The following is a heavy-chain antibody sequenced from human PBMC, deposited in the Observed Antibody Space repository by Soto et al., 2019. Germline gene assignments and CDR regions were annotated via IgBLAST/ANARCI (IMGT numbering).Heavy chain of an antibody. J-gene: IGHJ6*02. CDR3: ARVKSIAMSYGSGSYYTSSYYYYGMDV. V-gene: IGHV4-61*02. Sequence: SETLSLTCTVSGGSVSSGSYYWSWIRQPAGKGLEWIGRIYTSGSTNYNPSLKSRVTMSVDTSKNQFSLKLSSVTAADTAVYYCARVKSIAMSYGSGSYYTSSYYYYGMDVWGQGTTVTVSS. CDR1: GGSVSSGSYY. D-gene: IGHD3-10*01. CDR2: IYTSGST.